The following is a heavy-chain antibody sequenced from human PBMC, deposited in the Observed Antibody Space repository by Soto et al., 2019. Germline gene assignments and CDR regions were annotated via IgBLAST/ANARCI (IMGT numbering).Heavy chain of an antibody. V-gene: IGHV1-3*01. D-gene: IGHD4-17*01. CDR1: GYTFTSYA. J-gene: IGHJ2*01. CDR2: INAGNGNT. CDR3: ARPYGDYVGWYFDL. Sequence: QVQLVQSGAEVKKPGASVKVSCKASGYTFTSYAMHWVRQAPGQRLEWMGWINAGNGNTKYSQKFQGRVTITRDTSASTAYMDLRSLRSEDTAVYYCARPYGDYVGWYFDLWGRGTLVTVSS.